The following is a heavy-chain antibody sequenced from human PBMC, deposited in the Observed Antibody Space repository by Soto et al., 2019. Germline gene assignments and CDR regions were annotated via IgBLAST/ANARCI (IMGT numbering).Heavy chain of an antibody. V-gene: IGHV1-58*01. J-gene: IGHJ4*02. Sequence: QMQLVQSGPEVKKPGTSVKVSCKASGLTFTNSAVQWVRQARGQRLEWIGWIVVGSGNTNYAQKFQERVTITRDISTSTAYMELSSLRSEDTAVYYCAADKGDSYGYGNYWGQGTLVTVSS. CDR2: IVVGSGNT. D-gene: IGHD5-18*01. CDR1: GLTFTNSA. CDR3: AADKGDSYGYGNY.